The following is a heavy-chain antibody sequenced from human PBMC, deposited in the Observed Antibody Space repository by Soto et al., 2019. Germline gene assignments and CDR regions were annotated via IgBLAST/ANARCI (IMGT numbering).Heavy chain of an antibody. D-gene: IGHD3-3*01. CDR2: ISGSGGST. V-gene: IGHV3-23*01. CDR1: GFTFSSYA. Sequence: GGSLRLSCAASGFTFSSYAMSWVRQAPGKGLEWVSAISGSGGSTYYADSVKGRFTISRDNSKNTLYLQMNSLRAEGTAVYYCVRSHDHFGLDVWGQGTKVTVSS. J-gene: IGHJ6*02. CDR3: VRSHDHFGLDV.